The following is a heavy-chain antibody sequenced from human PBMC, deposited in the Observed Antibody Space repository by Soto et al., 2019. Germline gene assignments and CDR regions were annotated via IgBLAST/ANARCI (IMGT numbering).Heavy chain of an antibody. CDR1: AFSFSDHS. CDR2: IGDTGTFI. Sequence: EVQLVESGGGLVKPGGSLRLSCAASAFSFSDHSMNWVRQAPGKGLEWVSSIGDTGTFIYYADSVKGRFTISRDNAKTSLFLQMDSLRAEDTAIYYCARDQRYLRQGYSDYWGQGTLVTVSS. J-gene: IGHJ4*02. D-gene: IGHD4-4*01. V-gene: IGHV3-21*01. CDR3: ARDQRYLRQGYSDY.